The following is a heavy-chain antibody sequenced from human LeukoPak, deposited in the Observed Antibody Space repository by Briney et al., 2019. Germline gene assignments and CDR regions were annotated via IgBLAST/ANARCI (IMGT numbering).Heavy chain of an antibody. V-gene: IGHV1-8*01. CDR3: AKDRAAVVPYYFDS. D-gene: IGHD6-13*01. CDR2: MNPNSGNT. Sequence: ASVKVSCKASGYTFTSYDINWVRQATGQGLEWMGWMNPNSGNTGYAQKFQGRVTMTRNTSISTAYMELSGLSSEDTAVYYCAKDRAAVVPYYFDSWGLGTLVTVSS. CDR1: GYTFTSYD. J-gene: IGHJ4*02.